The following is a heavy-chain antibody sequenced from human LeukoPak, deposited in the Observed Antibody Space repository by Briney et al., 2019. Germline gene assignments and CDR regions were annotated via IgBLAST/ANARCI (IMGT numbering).Heavy chain of an antibody. CDR1: RFTFSNAW. CDR2: IKSKTDGGTT. D-gene: IGHD3-3*01. CDR3: ATRECLFRLDAFDI. V-gene: IGHV3-15*01. Sequence: GGSLRLSCAASRFTFSNAWMSWVRQAPGKGLEWVGRIKSKTDGGTTDYAAPVKGRFTISRDDSKNTLYLQMNSLKTEDTAVYYCATRECLFRLDAFDIWGQGTMVTVSS. J-gene: IGHJ3*02.